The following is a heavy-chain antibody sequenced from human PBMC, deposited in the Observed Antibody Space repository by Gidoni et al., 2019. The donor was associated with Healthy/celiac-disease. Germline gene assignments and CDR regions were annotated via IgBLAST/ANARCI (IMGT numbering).Heavy chain of an antibody. D-gene: IGHD4-17*01. V-gene: IGHV3-33*08. CDR2: IWYDGSNK. Sequence: QVQLVESGGGVVQPGRSLRLSCAASGFTFSSYGMHWVRQAPGKGLEWVAVIWYDGSNKYYADSVKGRFTISRDNSKNTLYLQMNSLRAEDTAVYYCARESHGDYYFDYWGQGTLVTVSS. CDR1: GFTFSSYG. J-gene: IGHJ4*02. CDR3: ARESHGDYYFDY.